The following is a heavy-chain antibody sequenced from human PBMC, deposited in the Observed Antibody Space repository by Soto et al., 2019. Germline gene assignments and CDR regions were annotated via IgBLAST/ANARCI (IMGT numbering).Heavy chain of an antibody. CDR3: ATVPGIAAAGTGKYYYYGMDV. D-gene: IGHD6-13*01. CDR1: GFTFSSYS. J-gene: IGHJ6*02. V-gene: IGHV3-48*02. Sequence: GGSLRLSCAASGFTFSSYSMNWVRQAPGKGLEWVSYISSSSSTIYYADSVKGRFTISRDNAKNSLYLQMNSLRDEDTAVYYCATVPGIAAAGTGKYYYYGMDVWGQGTTVTVSS. CDR2: ISSSSSTI.